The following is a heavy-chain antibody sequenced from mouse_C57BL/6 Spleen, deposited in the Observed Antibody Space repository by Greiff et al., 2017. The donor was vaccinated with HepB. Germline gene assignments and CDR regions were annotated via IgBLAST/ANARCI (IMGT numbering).Heavy chain of an antibody. CDR3: TRSERIFSYVSHYFDY. D-gene: IGHD1-1*01. V-gene: IGHV1-15*01. CDR1: GYTFTDYE. Sequence: VQLQQSGAELVRPGASVTLSCKASGYTFTDYEMHWVKQTPVHGLEWIGAIDPETGGTAYNQKFKGKAILTADKSSSTAYMELRSLTSEDSAVYYCTRSERIFSYVSHYFDYWGQGTTLTVSS. CDR2: IDPETGGT. J-gene: IGHJ2*01.